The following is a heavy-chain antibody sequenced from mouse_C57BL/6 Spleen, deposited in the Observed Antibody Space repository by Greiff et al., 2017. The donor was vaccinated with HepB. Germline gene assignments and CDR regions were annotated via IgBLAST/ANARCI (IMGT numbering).Heavy chain of an antibody. CDR3: ARSGSPFDY. CDR1: GYTFTSYT. D-gene: IGHD3-1*01. CDR2: INPSSGYT. J-gene: IGHJ2*01. Sequence: QVQLKESGAELARPGASVKMSCKASGYTFTSYTMHWVKQRPGQGLEWIGYINPSSGYTKYNQKFKDKATLTADKSSSTAYMQLSSLTSEDSAVYYCARSGSPFDYWGQGTTLTVSS. V-gene: IGHV1-4*01.